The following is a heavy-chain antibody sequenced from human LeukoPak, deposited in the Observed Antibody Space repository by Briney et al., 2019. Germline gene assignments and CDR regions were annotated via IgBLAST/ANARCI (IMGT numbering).Heavy chain of an antibody. CDR1: GFTFSSYS. D-gene: IGHD5-24*01. V-gene: IGHV3-21*04. CDR3: ARTPADVVEMATTVPIFDY. CDR2: ISSSSSYI. J-gene: IGHJ4*02. Sequence: GGSLRLSCAASGFTFSSYSMNWVRQAPGKGLEWVSSISSSSSYIYYADSVKGRFTISRDNAKNSLYLQMNSLRSEDTAVYYCARTPADVVEMATTVPIFDYWGQGTLVTVSS.